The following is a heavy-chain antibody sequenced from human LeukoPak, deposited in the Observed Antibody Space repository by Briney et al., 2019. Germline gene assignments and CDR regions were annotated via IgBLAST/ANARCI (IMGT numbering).Heavy chain of an antibody. V-gene: IGHV1-2*02. CDR2: INPNSGGT. D-gene: IGHD3-3*01. CDR1: GYTFTSYD. CDR3: ARLPDFWSGYYTGWFDP. Sequence: ASVKVSCKASGYTFTSYDINWVRQATGQGLEWMGWINPNSGGTNYAQKFQGRVTMTRDTSISTAYMELSRLRSDDTAVYYCARLPDFWSGYYTGWFDPWGQGTLVTVSS. J-gene: IGHJ5*02.